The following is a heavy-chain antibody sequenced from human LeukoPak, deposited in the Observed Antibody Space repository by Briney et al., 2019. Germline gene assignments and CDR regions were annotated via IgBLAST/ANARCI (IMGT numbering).Heavy chain of an antibody. J-gene: IGHJ3*02. Sequence: ASVKVSCKASGGTFSSYAISWVRQAPGQGLEWMGWINPNSGGTNYAQKFQGRVTMTRDTSISTAYMELSRLRSDDTAVYYCARVHDYGEGLVIWGQGTMVTVSS. CDR1: GGTFSSYA. V-gene: IGHV1-2*02. D-gene: IGHD4-17*01. CDR3: ARVHDYGEGLVI. CDR2: INPNSGGT.